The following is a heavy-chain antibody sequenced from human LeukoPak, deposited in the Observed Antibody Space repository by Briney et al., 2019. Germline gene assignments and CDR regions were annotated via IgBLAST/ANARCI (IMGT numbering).Heavy chain of an antibody. CDR3: TRENYVPDS. Sequence: PGGSLRLSCVASGYTFSPYWMSWVRQTPGKGLEWVASISDGGSATYYVDSVGGRFTISRDDAKNSLFLQMDSLRADDTAVYYCTRENYVPDSWGQGTLVTVSS. CDR1: GYTFSPYW. CDR2: ISDGGSAT. V-gene: IGHV3-7*03. J-gene: IGHJ4*02. D-gene: IGHD3-10*02.